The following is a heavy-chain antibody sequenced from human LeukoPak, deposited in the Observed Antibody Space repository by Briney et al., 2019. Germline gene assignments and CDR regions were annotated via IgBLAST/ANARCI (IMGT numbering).Heavy chain of an antibody. D-gene: IGHD3-10*01. CDR3: ARGWSGYDY. J-gene: IGHJ4*02. V-gene: IGHV3-53*01. Sequence: PGGSLRLSCAASGFTVSGNYMTWVRPAPGKGLDWVSVIYKNNNTYHADSVRGRFTISRDNSRNTVYLQMNSLRAEDTAVYYCARGWSGYDYWGQGTLVTVSS. CDR1: GFTVSGNY. CDR2: IYKNNNT.